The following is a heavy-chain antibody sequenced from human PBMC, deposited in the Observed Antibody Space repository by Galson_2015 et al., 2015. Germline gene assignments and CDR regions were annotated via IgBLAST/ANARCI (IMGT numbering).Heavy chain of an antibody. CDR3: ARNGWSPYCSSTSCEN. J-gene: IGHJ4*02. CDR1: GGSVSSGSYY. V-gene: IGHV4-61*01. CDR2: IYYSGST. D-gene: IGHD2-2*01. Sequence: LSLTCTVSGGSVSSGSYYWSWIRQPPGKGLEWIGYIYYSGSTIYNPSLKSRVTISVDTSKNQFSLKLSSVTAADTAVYHCARNGWSPYCSSTSCENWGQGTLVTVSS.